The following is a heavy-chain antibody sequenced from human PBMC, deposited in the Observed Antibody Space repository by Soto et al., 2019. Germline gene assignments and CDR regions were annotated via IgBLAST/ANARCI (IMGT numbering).Heavy chain of an antibody. D-gene: IGHD6-6*01. Sequence: NPSETLSLTCAVYGGSFSGYYWSWIRQPPGKGLEWIGEINHSGSTNYNPSLKSRVTISVDTSKNQFSLKLSSVTAADTAVYYCASAGRWSSSPRPVGGKGNWFDPWGQGTLVTVSS. CDR2: INHSGST. J-gene: IGHJ5*02. CDR1: GGSFSGYY. V-gene: IGHV4-34*01. CDR3: ASAGRWSSSPRPVGGKGNWFDP.